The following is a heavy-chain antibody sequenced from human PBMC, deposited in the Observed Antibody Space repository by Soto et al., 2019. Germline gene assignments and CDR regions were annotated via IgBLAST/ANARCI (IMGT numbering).Heavy chain of an antibody. CDR2: ISAPSGNT. V-gene: IGHV1-18*01. Sequence: QVRLVQSGAEVKKPGASVKVSCKGSGYAFTTYGITWVRQAPGQGLEWMGWISAPSGNTNYAQKLQGRVTVTRDTSTSTAYMELRSLRSDDTAVYYCARGRDGDYWGQGDLVTVSS. J-gene: IGHJ4*02. CDR1: GYAFTTYG. CDR3: ARGRDGDY. D-gene: IGHD6-6*01.